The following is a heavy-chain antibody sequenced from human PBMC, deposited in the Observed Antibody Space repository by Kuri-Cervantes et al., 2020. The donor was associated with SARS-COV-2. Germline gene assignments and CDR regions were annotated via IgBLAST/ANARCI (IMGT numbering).Heavy chain of an antibody. CDR3: ARDLLNYYDSSGYGY. Sequence: GGSLRLSCAASGFTFSDYYMSWIRQAPGKGLEWVSYISSSGSTIYYADSVKGRFPISRDNAKNSLYLQMNSLRAEDTAVYYCARDLLNYYDSSGYGYWGQGTLVTVSS. D-gene: IGHD3-22*01. CDR2: ISSSGSTI. CDR1: GFTFSDYY. V-gene: IGHV3-11*01. J-gene: IGHJ4*02.